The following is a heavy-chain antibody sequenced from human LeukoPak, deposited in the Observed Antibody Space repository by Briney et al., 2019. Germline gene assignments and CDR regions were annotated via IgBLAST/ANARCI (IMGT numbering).Heavy chain of an antibody. Sequence: PGGSLRLSCTASGFTFGDYAMSWVRQAPGMGLQWVGFIRSSASGGTTLYAASVNGRFTISRDDSKSIAYLQMNSLKTEDTAVYYCTRDFQDDYWGQGTLVTVSS. V-gene: IGHV3-49*04. CDR3: TRDFQDDY. CDR2: IRSSASGGTT. J-gene: IGHJ4*02. CDR1: GFTFGDYA.